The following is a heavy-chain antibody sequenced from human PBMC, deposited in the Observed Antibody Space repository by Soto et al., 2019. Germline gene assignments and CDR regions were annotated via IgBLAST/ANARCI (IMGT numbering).Heavy chain of an antibody. Sequence: QVHLVESGGGVVQAGRSLRLSCAASGFSFSTYAMHWVRQAPGKGLEWVAVISGDETNKYYADSVKGRFTISRDNSKNTLFHQMKSLRDEDTAVYFCARDRTGEDPGGWFDPWGQGT. J-gene: IGHJ5*02. CDR2: ISGDETNK. CDR3: ARDRTGEDPGGWFDP. D-gene: IGHD3-10*01. V-gene: IGHV3-30*04. CDR1: GFSFSTYA.